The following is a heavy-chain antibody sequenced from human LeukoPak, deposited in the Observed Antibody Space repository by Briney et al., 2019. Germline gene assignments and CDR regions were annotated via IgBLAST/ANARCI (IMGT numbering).Heavy chain of an antibody. J-gene: IGHJ4*02. V-gene: IGHV3-33*01. Sequence: PGTSLRLSCTASGFTFSSCGLHWVRQAPGKGLEWVAVIWYDGSHEYYGDSVKGRFTISRDNSKNTVYLQMNSLRAEDTAVYYCARELPPVVRYYFDYWGRGTLVTVSS. CDR1: GFTFSSCG. D-gene: IGHD2-2*01. CDR2: IWYDGSHE. CDR3: ARELPPVVRYYFDY.